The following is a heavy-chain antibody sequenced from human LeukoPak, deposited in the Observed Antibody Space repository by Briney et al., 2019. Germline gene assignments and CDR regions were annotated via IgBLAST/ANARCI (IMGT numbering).Heavy chain of an antibody. Sequence: SETLSLTCAVYGGSFSGYYWSWIRQPPGKGLEWIGYIYYSGSTNYNPSLKSRVTISVDTSKNQFSLKLSSVTAADTAVNYCARVGYCSSTSCYTGYYYMDVWGKGTTVTVSS. CDR3: ARVGYCSSTSCYTGYYYMDV. CDR1: GGSFSGYY. V-gene: IGHV4-59*01. D-gene: IGHD2-2*02. J-gene: IGHJ6*03. CDR2: IYYSGST.